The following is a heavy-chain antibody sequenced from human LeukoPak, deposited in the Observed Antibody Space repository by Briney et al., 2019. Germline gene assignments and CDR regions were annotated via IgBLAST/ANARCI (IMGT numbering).Heavy chain of an antibody. Sequence: GGSLRLSCAASGFTFSSYAMSWVRQAPGKGLEWVSAISGSGGSTHYADSVKGRFTISRDNSKNTLYLQMNSLRAEDTAVYYCAKVQWLVNWFDPWGQGTLVTVSS. CDR3: AKVQWLVNWFDP. J-gene: IGHJ5*02. V-gene: IGHV3-23*01. CDR1: GFTFSSYA. CDR2: ISGSGGST. D-gene: IGHD6-19*01.